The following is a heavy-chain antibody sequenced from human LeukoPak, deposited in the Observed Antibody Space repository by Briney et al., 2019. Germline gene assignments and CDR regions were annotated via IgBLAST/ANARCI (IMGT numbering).Heavy chain of an antibody. D-gene: IGHD3-10*01. J-gene: IGHJ4*02. V-gene: IGHV3-7*01. CDR1: GFTFSDYW. Sequence: PGGSLRLSCAPSGFTFSDYWMSWVRQAPGKGLEWVANIKQDGNEIYYVDSVKGRFTISRDNAKNSLYLQMNSLRAEDTAVYYCARAEGRVRLTYWGQGTLVTVSS. CDR2: IKQDGNEI. CDR3: ARAEGRVRLTY.